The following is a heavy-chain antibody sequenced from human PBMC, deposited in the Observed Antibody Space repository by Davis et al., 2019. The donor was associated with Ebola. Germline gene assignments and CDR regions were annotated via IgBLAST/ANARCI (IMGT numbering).Heavy chain of an antibody. CDR3: ARDNIRMNYGMDV. J-gene: IGHJ6*02. CDR2: ISSSSSYI. Sequence: GGSLRLSCAASGFTFSSYSMNWVRQAPGKGLEWVSSISSSSSYIYYADSVKGRFTISRDNAKNTLYLQMNSLRAEDTAVYYCARDNIRMNYGMDVWGQGTTVTVSS. V-gene: IGHV3-21*01. D-gene: IGHD1-14*01. CDR1: GFTFSSYS.